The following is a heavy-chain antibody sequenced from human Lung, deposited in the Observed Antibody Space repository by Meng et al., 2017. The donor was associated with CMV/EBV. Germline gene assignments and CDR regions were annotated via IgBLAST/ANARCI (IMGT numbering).Heavy chain of an antibody. J-gene: IGHJ4*02. CDR3: ARDAGTIAVSGIGDY. V-gene: IGHV1-18*01. D-gene: IGHD6-19*01. CDR1: GYIFTKYG. Sequence: ASVKVSXKASGYIFTKYGVNWMRQAPGQGPEWMGWISAYNGDTMYAPKVQGRVTMTTDTSTSTAYMELRGLRSDDTAVYYCARDAGTIAVSGIGDYWGQGTXVTVS. CDR2: ISAYNGDT.